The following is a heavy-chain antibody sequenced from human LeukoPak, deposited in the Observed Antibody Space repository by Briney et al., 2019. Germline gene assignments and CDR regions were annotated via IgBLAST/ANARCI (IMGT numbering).Heavy chain of an antibody. CDR1: GYTFTSYG. J-gene: IGHJ6*02. CDR2: ISAYNGNT. V-gene: IGHV1-18*01. D-gene: IGHD1-26*01. Sequence: ASVKVSCKASGYTFTSYGISWVRQAPGQGLEWMGWISAYNGNTNYAQKLQGRVTMTTDTSTSTACMELRSLRSDDTAVYYCARDYVGYYYYGMDVWGQGTTVTVSS. CDR3: ARDYVGYYYYGMDV.